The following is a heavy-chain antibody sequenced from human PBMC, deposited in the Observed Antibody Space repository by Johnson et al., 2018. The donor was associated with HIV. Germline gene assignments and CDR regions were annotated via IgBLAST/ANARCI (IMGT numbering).Heavy chain of an antibody. Sequence: EVQLVESGGGLIQPGGSLRLSCAAAGFTVSSNYMSWVRQAPGKGLEWVSVLYSGGSTYYAGSVKGRFTISRDNAKNSLYLHMNSLRAEDTALYYCARYSYYYDSSGAFDIWGQGTMVTVSS. V-gene: IGHV3-53*01. CDR2: LYSGGST. CDR1: GFTVSSNY. D-gene: IGHD3-22*01. J-gene: IGHJ3*02. CDR3: ARYSYYYDSSGAFDI.